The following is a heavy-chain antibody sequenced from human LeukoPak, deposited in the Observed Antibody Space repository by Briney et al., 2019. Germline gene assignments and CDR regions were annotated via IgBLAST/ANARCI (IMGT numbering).Heavy chain of an antibody. D-gene: IGHD4-23*01. Sequence: PGRSLRLSCAASGFTFSSYAMHWVRQAPGKGLEWVAVISYDGSNKYYADSVKGRFTISRDNSKNTLYLQMNSLRAEDTAVYYCARLGNSYRYFDLWGRGTLVTVSS. CDR1: GFTFSSYA. J-gene: IGHJ2*01. CDR2: ISYDGSNK. V-gene: IGHV3-30-3*01. CDR3: ARLGNSYRYFDL.